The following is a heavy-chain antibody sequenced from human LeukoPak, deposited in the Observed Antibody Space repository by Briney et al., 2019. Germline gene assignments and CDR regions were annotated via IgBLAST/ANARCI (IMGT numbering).Heavy chain of an antibody. Sequence: GRSLRLSCAASGFTFSSYGMHWVRQAPGKGLGWVAVIWYDGSNKYYADSVKGRFTISRDKSKNTLYLQMNSLRAEDTAVYYCARVYERFGELSLAYWGQGTLVTVSS. D-gene: IGHD3-10*01. J-gene: IGHJ4*02. CDR1: GFTFSSYG. V-gene: IGHV3-33*01. CDR2: IWYDGSNK. CDR3: ARVYERFGELSLAY.